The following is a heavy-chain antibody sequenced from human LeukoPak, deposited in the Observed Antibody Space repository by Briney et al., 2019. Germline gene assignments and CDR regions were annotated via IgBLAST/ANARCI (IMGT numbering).Heavy chain of an antibody. CDR2: IYSGGST. J-gene: IGHJ5*02. CDR1: GFTFSDYY. D-gene: IGHD7-27*01. V-gene: IGHV3-66*01. Sequence: GGSLRLSRAASGFTFSDYYMSWVRQAPGKGLEWVSVIYSGGSTYYADSVKGRFTISRDNSKNTLYLQMNSLRAEDTAVYYCSLWSPLVPTGENWFDPWGQGTLVTVSS. CDR3: SLWSPLVPTGENWFDP.